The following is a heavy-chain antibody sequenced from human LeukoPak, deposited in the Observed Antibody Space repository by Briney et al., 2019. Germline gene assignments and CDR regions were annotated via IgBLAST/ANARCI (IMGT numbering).Heavy chain of an antibody. Sequence: SGPTLVNPTQTLTLTCTFSGFSLSTSGMCVSWIRQPPGKALEWLALIDWDDDKYYSTSLKTRLTISKDTSKNQVVLTMTNMDPVDTATYYCARILCTASTGSADYRGQGTLVTVSS. CDR2: IDWDDDK. J-gene: IGHJ4*02. CDR1: GFSLSTSGMC. D-gene: IGHD6-13*01. CDR3: ARILCTASTGSADY. V-gene: IGHV2-70*01.